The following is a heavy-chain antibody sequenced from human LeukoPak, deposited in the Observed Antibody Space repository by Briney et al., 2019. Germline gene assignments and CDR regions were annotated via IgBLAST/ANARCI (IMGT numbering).Heavy chain of an antibody. Sequence: GGSLRLSCAPSGFTFSSYWMSWVRQAPGKGLEWVANIKQDGSEKYYVDSVKGRFTISRDNAKNSLYLQMNTLRAEDTAVYYCAKELLRYFDWGQGTLVTVSS. V-gene: IGHV3-7*03. D-gene: IGHD3-9*01. J-gene: IGHJ4*02. CDR2: IKQDGSEK. CDR3: AKELLRYFD. CDR1: GFTFSSYW.